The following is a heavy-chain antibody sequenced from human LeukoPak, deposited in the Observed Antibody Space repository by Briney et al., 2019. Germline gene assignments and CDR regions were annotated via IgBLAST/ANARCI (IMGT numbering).Heavy chain of an antibody. J-gene: IGHJ4*02. CDR2: INHNGEAI. CDR1: GFPFSSHV. D-gene: IGHD6-19*01. Sequence: PGGSLRLSCAASGFPFSSHVLSWVLQAPGKGLEWIAYINHNGEAIYYPDFVKGRFIISRDNAKNSLFLQMNDLRDEDTAVYYCARDYGWAFDFWGQGTRVTVSS. CDR3: ARDYGWAFDF. V-gene: IGHV3-48*02.